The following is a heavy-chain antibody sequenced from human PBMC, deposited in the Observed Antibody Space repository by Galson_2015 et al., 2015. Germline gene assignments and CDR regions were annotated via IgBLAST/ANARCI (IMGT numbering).Heavy chain of an antibody. V-gene: IGHV6-1*01. CDR3: ARDSVSYSGDYYLDS. CDR1: GDSVSSHSAA. J-gene: IGHJ4*02. D-gene: IGHD1-26*01. Sequence: CAISGDSVSSHSAAWNWIRQAPSRGLEWLGRTYYRSKWYNEYAVSVKSRININPDTSKNQLSLQLNSVTPEDTAVYYCARDSVSYSGDYYLDSWGQGTLGTVSS. CDR2: TYYRSKWYN.